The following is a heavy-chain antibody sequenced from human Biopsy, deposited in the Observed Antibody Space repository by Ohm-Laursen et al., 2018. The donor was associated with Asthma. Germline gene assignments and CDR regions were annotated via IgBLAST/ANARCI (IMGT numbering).Heavy chain of an antibody. CDR1: GGSISSGGYY. D-gene: IGHD3-22*01. V-gene: IGHV4-31*03. Sequence: TLSLTCTVAGGSISSGGYYWSWIRQHPGKGLEWIGYVYHSGTSYYNPSLKSRVTISVDTSKNQFSLNLNSVTAADTAVYFCARVAYYNARRGYYYLFDYWGQGTLVADSS. CDR2: VYHSGTS. J-gene: IGHJ4*02. CDR3: ARVAYYNARRGYYYLFDY.